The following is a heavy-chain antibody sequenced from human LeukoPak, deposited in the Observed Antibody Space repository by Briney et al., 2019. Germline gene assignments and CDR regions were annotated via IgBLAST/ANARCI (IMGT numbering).Heavy chain of an antibody. Sequence: GASVKVSCKASGYTFTSYAMNWVRQAPGQGLEWMGWINTNTGNPTYAQGFTGRFVFSLDTSVSTAYLHISSLKAEDSAVYYCARPKRLCPSSTCYSDFDYWGQGTLVTVSS. CDR1: GYTFTSYA. CDR3: ARPKRLCPSSTCYSDFDY. V-gene: IGHV7-4-1*02. J-gene: IGHJ4*02. D-gene: IGHD2/OR15-2a*01. CDR2: INTNTGNP.